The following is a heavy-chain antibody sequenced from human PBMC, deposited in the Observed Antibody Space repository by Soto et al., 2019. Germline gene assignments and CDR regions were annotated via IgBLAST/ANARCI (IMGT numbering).Heavy chain of an antibody. CDR3: AREADYYDSSGVFDY. D-gene: IGHD3-22*01. CDR2: IYTSGST. V-gene: IGHV4-4*07. CDR1: GGSISSYD. Sequence: PSETLSLTCTVSGGSISSYDWSWIRQPAGKGLEWIGRIYTSGSTNYNPSLKSRVTMSVDTSKNQFSLKLSSVTAADTAVYYCAREADYYDSSGVFDYWGQGTLVTVSS. J-gene: IGHJ4*02.